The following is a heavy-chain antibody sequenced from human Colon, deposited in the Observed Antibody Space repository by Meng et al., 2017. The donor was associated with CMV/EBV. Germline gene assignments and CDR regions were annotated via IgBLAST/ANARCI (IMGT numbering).Heavy chain of an antibody. Sequence: SESLSLTCTASGGSSSSYYWSWIRQPPGKGLEWIGYIFSSGSTNYNPSLKSRITISLDTSKNQFSLKLSSVAAADTAVYYWARFGGVSPRRAYFDYWGQGTLVTVSS. V-gene: IGHV4-59*01. J-gene: IGHJ4*02. CDR2: IFSSGST. CDR1: GGSSSSYY. CDR3: ARFGGVSPRRAYFDY. D-gene: IGHD3-16*01.